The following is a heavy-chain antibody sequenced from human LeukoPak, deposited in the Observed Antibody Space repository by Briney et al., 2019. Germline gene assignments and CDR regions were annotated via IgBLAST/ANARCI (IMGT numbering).Heavy chain of an antibody. CDR3: ARDFRDYFFYY. CDR1: GYTFTDYN. CDR2: INPNSGGT. J-gene: IGHJ4*02. V-gene: IGHV1-2*02. Sequence: PGASVNVSCKASGYTFTDYNIHWLRQAPGHGLEWMGWINPNSGGTNYAQKFRGRVTMTRDTSISTAYMELSRLTSDDTAVYYCARDFRDYFFYYWGQGTLVTVSS.